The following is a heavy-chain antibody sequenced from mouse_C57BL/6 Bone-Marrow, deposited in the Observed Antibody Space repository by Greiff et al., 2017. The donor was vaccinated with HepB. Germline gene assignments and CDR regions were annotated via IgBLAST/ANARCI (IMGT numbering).Heavy chain of an antibody. CDR3: ARWQSYYFDY. CDR2: IYPGSGNT. CDR1: GYTFTDYY. J-gene: IGHJ2*01. V-gene: IGHV1-76*01. Sequence: VQLQQSGAELVRPGASVKLSCKASGYTFTDYYINWVKQRPGQGLEWIARIYPGSGNTYYNEKFKGKATLTAEKSSSTAYMQLSSLTSEDSAVYFCARWQSYYFDYWGQGTTLTVSS.